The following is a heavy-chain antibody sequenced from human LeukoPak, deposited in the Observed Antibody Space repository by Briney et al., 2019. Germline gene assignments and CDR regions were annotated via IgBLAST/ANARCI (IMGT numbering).Heavy chain of an antibody. J-gene: IGHJ4*02. V-gene: IGHV1-18*01. CDR2: ISAYNGNT. CDR1: GGTFSSYA. CDR3: ARDQEGSLGYCSGGSCYEFDY. Sequence: ASVKVSCKASGGTFSSYAISWVRQAPGQGLEWMGWISAYNGNTNYAQNLQGRVTMTTDTSTSTAYMELRSLRSDDTAMYYCARDQEGSLGYCSGGSCYEFDYWGQGTLVTVSS. D-gene: IGHD2-15*01.